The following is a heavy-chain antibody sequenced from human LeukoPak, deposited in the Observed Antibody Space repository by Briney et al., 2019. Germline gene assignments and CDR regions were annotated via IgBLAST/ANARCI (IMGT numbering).Heavy chain of an antibody. CDR3: AREGKWLQLRYFDY. CDR1: GFTFSSYS. Sequence: PGGSLRLSCAASGFTFSSYSMNWVRQAPGKGLEWVSYISSSSSTIYYADSVKGRFTISRDNAKNSLYLQMNSLRAEDTAVYYCAREGKWLQLRYFDYWGQGTLVTVSS. CDR2: ISSSSSTI. J-gene: IGHJ4*02. V-gene: IGHV3-48*01. D-gene: IGHD5-24*01.